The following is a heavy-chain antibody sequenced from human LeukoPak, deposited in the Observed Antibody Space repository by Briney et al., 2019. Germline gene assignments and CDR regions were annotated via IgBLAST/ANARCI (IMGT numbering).Heavy chain of an antibody. Sequence: GASVKVSCKASGYTFTSYYMHWVRQAPGQGLEWMGIINPSGGSTSYAQKFQGRVTMTRDMSTSTVYMELSSLRSEDTAVYYCARGLRLSGGYCTNGVCYTASRPYFDYWGQGTLVTVSS. D-gene: IGHD2-8*01. CDR2: INPSGGST. CDR3: ARGLRLSGGYCTNGVCYTASRPYFDY. CDR1: GYTFTSYY. V-gene: IGHV1-46*01. J-gene: IGHJ4*02.